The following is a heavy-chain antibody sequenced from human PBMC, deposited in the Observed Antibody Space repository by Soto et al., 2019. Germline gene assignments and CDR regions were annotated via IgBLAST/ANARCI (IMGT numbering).Heavy chain of an antibody. J-gene: IGHJ6*02. D-gene: IGHD2-2*01. CDR2: IVVGSGNT. CDR1: GFTFTSSA. Sequence: SVKVSCKASGFTFTSSAVQWVRQARGQRLEWIGWIVVGSGNTNYAQKFQERVTITRDMSTSTAYMELSSLRSEDTAVYYCAAEGLGISGCSSTSCYYYYGMDVWGQGTTVTVSS. V-gene: IGHV1-58*01. CDR3: AAEGLGISGCSSTSCYYYYGMDV.